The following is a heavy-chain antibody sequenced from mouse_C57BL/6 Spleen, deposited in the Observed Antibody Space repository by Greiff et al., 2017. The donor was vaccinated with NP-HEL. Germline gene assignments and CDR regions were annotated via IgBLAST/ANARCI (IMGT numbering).Heavy chain of an antibody. CDR2: IHPNSGST. CDR3: ARLDDYDEQAMDY. J-gene: IGHJ4*01. V-gene: IGHV1-64*01. Sequence: QVQLQQPGAELVKPGASVKLSCKASGYTFTSYWMHWVKQRPGQGLEWIGMIHPNSGSTNYTEKFKSKATLTVDQSSSTAYMQLSSLTSEDSAGYYCARLDDYDEQAMDYWGQGTSVTVSS. CDR1: GYTFTSYW. D-gene: IGHD2-4*01.